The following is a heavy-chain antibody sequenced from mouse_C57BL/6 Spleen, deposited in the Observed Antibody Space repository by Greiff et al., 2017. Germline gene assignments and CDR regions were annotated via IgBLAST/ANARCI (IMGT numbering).Heavy chain of an antibody. D-gene: IGHD2-3*01. J-gene: IGHJ4*01. CDR1: GYAFSSYW. V-gene: IGHV1-80*01. Sequence: VQLVESGAELVKPGASVKISCKASGYAFSSYWMNWVKQRPGKGLEWIGQIYPGDGDTNYNGKFKGKATLTADKSSSTAYMQLSSLTSEDSAVYFCARGGGYYVHAMDYWGQGTSVTVSS. CDR2: IYPGDGDT. CDR3: ARGGGYYVHAMDY.